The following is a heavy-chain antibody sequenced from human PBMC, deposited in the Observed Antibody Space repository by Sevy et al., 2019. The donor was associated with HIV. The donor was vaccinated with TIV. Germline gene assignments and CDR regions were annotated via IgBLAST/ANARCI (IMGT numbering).Heavy chain of an antibody. CDR3: TRERPSMVRGVNAFDI. CDR1: GFTFGDYA. J-gene: IGHJ3*02. D-gene: IGHD3-10*01. V-gene: IGHV3-49*03. Sequence: GGSLRLSCTASGFTFGDYAMSWFRQAPGKGLEWVGFIRSNAYGGTTEYAASVKGRFTISRDDSKSIAYLQMNSLKTEDTAVYYCTRERPSMVRGVNAFDIWGQGTMVTVSS. CDR2: IRSNAYGGTT.